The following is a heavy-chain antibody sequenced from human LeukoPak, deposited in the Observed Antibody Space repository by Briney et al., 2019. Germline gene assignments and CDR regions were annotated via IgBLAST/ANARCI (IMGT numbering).Heavy chain of an antibody. CDR3: AKDKIVTNNDNFDY. V-gene: IGHV3-23*01. D-gene: IGHD4-17*01. J-gene: IGHJ4*02. Sequence: GVLRLSCAASGFTFSSYAMSWVRQAPGKGLEWVSAISGSGGGTYYADSVKGRFTISRDNSKNTLYLQMDSLRAEDTAIYYCAKDKIVTNNDNFDYWGQGILVTVSS. CDR1: GFTFSSYA. CDR2: ISGSGGGT.